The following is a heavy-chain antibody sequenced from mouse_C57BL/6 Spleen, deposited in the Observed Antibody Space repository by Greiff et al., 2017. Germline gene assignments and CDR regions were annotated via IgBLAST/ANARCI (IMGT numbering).Heavy chain of an antibody. D-gene: IGHD2-1*01. V-gene: IGHV1-50*01. Sequence: QVQLKQPGAELVKPGASVKLSCKASGYTFTSYWMQWVKQRPGQGLEWIGEIDPSDSYTNYNQKFKGKATLTVDTSSSTAYLQRSSLTSEDSAVYYCARGDGNYNMDYWGQGTSVTVSS. CDR1: GYTFTSYW. CDR2: IDPSDSYT. J-gene: IGHJ4*01. CDR3: ARGDGNYNMDY.